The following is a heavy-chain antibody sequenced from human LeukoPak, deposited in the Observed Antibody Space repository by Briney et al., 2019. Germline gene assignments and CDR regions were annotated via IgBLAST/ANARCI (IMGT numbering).Heavy chain of an antibody. CDR2: ISGSGGST. CDR3: AKDSYSYGPSYFDY. CDR1: GFTFSSYG. Sequence: GGTLRLSCAASGFTFSSYGMSWVRQAPGKGLEWVSAISGSGGSTYYADSVKGRFTISRDNSKNTLYLQMNSLRAEDTAVYYCAKDSYSYGPSYFDYWGQGTLVTVSS. D-gene: IGHD5-18*01. V-gene: IGHV3-23*01. J-gene: IGHJ4*02.